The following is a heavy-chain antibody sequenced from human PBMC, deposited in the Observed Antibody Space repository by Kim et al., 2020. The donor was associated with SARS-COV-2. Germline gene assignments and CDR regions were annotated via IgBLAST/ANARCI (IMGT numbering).Heavy chain of an antibody. Sequence: GGSLRLSCEVSGFTFRNYAMSWVRQAPGKGLEWVSVISDSGGATDYADSVKGRFTIARDNSKSTLYLQMNSLRVEDTAVYYCAQDPRIGARVGRYFLYWGQGTLVTVSS. J-gene: IGHJ4*02. V-gene: IGHV3-23*01. D-gene: IGHD3-16*02. CDR3: AQDPRIGARVGRYFLY. CDR1: GFTFRNYA. CDR2: ISDSGGAT.